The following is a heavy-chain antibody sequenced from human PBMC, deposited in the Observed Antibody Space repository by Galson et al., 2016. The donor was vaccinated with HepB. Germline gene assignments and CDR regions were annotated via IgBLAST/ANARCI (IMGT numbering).Heavy chain of an antibody. D-gene: IGHD6-19*01. CDR3: ATVAADY. V-gene: IGHV2-5*02. CDR1: GFSLSTSGVG. J-gene: IGHJ4*02. CDR2: IYWDDDK. Sequence: ALVKPTQTLTLTCTFSGFSLSTSGVGVGWVRQPPGKALQWLALIYWDDDKRYNPSLKSRLTITKDTSKNQVVLTMTNMDPVDTATYYCATVAADYWGQGTLVAVSS.